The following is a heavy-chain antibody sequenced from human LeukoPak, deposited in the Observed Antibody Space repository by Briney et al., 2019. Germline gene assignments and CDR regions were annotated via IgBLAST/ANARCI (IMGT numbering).Heavy chain of an antibody. D-gene: IGHD3-3*01. Sequence: GGSLRLSCAASGFTFSDFYMSWIRQAPGKGLEWVSYISSSGNTKYYADSVKGRFTMSRDNAKNSLYLQMDSLRVEDTAVYYCGRETSVAPLDPWGQGTLVTVSS. CDR3: GRETSVAPLDP. V-gene: IGHV3-11*01. J-gene: IGHJ5*02. CDR2: ISSSGNTK. CDR1: GFTFSDFY.